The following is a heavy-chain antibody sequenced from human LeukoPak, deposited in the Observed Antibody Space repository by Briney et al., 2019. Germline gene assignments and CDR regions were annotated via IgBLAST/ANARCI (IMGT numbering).Heavy chain of an antibody. CDR1: GGTFSSYA. V-gene: IGHV1-69*05. CDR2: IIPIFGTA. CDR3: ARDQDSSSFGWFDP. Sequence: GASVKVSCKASGGTFSSYAISWVRQAPGQRLEWMGGIIPIFGTANYAQKFQGRVTITTDESTSTAYMELSSLRSEDTAVYYCARDQDSSSFGWFDPWGQGTLVTVSS. D-gene: IGHD6-13*01. J-gene: IGHJ5*02.